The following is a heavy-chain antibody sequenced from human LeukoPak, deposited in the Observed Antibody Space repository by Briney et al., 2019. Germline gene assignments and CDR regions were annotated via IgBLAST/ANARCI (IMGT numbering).Heavy chain of an antibody. J-gene: IGHJ3*02. V-gene: IGHV1-2*02. D-gene: IGHD3-16*01. CDR1: GYTFTGYY. Sequence: ASVKVSCKASGYTFTGYYMHWVRQAPGQGLEWMGWINPNSGGTNYAQKFQGRVTMTRDTSISTAYMELSRLRSDDTAVYYCARKGERPSRGSTYPKFGLRDAFDIWGQGTMVTVSS. CDR2: INPNSGGT. CDR3: ARKGERPSRGSTYPKFGLRDAFDI.